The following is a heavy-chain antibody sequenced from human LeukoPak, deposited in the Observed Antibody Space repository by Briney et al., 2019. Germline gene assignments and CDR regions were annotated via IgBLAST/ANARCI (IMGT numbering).Heavy chain of an antibody. D-gene: IGHD6-6*01. CDR1: GGSISSYY. CDR2: IYTSGST. CDR3: ARSSIAARPSYYYYYYMDV. Sequence: SETLSLTCTVSGGSISSYYWSWIRQPAGRGLEWIGRIYTSGSTNYNPSLKSRVTMSVDTSKNQFSLKLSSVTAADTAVYYCARSSIAARPSYYYYYYMDVWGKGTTVTVSS. V-gene: IGHV4-4*07. J-gene: IGHJ6*03.